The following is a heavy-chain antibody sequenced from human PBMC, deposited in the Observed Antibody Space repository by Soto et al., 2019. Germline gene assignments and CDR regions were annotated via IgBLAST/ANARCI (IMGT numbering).Heavy chain of an antibody. CDR2: IDPDGITT. D-gene: IGHD3-10*01. CDR1: KFTFSSYW. J-gene: IGHJ5*02. CDR3: TSSGGYDVSWFDP. Sequence: EVQLVESGGNLVLPGGSLRLSCAASKFTFSSYWMHWVRQAPGKGLVWVSRIDPDGITTYYADSVKGRFTISRDNAKNTLYVLLNSLPDEDTAFYYGTSSGGYDVSWFDPCGDVTLVTVSS. V-gene: IGHV3-74*01.